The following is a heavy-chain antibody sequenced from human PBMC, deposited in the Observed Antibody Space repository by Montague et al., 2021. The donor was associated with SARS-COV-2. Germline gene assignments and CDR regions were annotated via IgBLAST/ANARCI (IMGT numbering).Heavy chain of an antibody. CDR1: GGSISSYY. Sequence: SETLSLTCTVSGGSISSYYWCWIRQPPGKGLEWIGYIYYSGSTNYNPSPKSRVTISVDTSKNQFSLKLTSVTAADTAVYYCARGRDGYYHRSALFDYWGQGTLVTVSS. CDR3: ARGRDGYYHRSALFDY. V-gene: IGHV4-59*01. J-gene: IGHJ4*02. CDR2: IYYSGST. D-gene: IGHD3-22*01.